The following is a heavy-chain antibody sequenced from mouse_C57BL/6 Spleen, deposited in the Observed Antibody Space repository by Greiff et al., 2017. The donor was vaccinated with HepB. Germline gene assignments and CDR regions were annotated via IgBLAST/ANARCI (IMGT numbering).Heavy chain of an antibody. J-gene: IGHJ1*03. V-gene: IGHV5-17*01. CDR3: ARDAYYYGSSYEYFDV. Sequence: EVMLVESGGGLVKPGGSLKLSCAASGFTFSDYGMHWVRQAPEKGLEWVAYISSGSSTIYYADTVTGRFTISRDNAKNTLFLQMTSLRSEDTAMYYCARDAYYYGSSYEYFDVWGTGTTVTVSS. D-gene: IGHD1-1*01. CDR2: ISSGSSTI. CDR1: GFTFSDYG.